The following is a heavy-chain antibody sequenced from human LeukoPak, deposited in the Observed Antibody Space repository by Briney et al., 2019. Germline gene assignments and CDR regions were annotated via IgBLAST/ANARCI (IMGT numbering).Heavy chain of an antibody. CDR2: ISASGGST. J-gene: IGHJ4*02. V-gene: IGHV3-23*01. CDR1: GITFSSYA. CDR3: AKDRTSSWYDKYFDY. D-gene: IGHD6-13*01. Sequence: GGSLRLSCAASGITFSSYAMSWVRQAPGKGLEWVSTISASGGSTYYADSVKGRLTISRDDSKNTLYLQMNSLRAEDTALYYCAKDRTSSWYDKYFDYWGQGTLVTVSS.